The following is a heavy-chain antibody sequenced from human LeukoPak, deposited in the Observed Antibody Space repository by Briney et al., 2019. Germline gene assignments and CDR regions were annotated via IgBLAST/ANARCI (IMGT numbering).Heavy chain of an antibody. CDR2: IYSGGST. CDR1: GFTVSNNY. D-gene: IGHD3-16*01. CDR3: ARVSVWGAFDS. V-gene: IGHV3-53*01. J-gene: IGHJ4*02. Sequence: GGSLRLSCAASGFTVSNNYMSWVRQAPGKGLEWVSVIYSGGSTYYADSVKGRFTISRDNSKNTLYLQMNSLRAEDTAVYYCARVSVWGAFDSWGQGTLATVPS.